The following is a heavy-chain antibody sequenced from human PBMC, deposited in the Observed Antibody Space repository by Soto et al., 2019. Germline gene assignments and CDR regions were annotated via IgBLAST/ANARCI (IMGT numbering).Heavy chain of an antibody. CDR1: GFTFSSYN. D-gene: IGHD5-12*01. CDR3: LSTRRDGYNNYYYYYGMDV. Sequence: PGGSLRLSCAASGFTFSSYNMNWVRQAPGKGLEWVSSISSSSSYIYYADSVKGRFTISRDNAKNSLYLQMNSLRAEDTAVYYYLSTRRDGYNNYYYYYGMDVWGQGTTVTVSS. J-gene: IGHJ6*02. CDR2: ISSSSSYI. V-gene: IGHV3-21*01.